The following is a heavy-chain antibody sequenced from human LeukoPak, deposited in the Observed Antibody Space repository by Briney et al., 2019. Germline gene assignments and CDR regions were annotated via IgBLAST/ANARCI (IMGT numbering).Heavy chain of an antibody. J-gene: IGHJ4*02. V-gene: IGHV3-74*01. CDR2: INTDGSST. CDR3: ARDGDFSPYEY. CDR1: GFTFSSYW. Sequence: PGGSLRLSCAASGFTFSSYWMHWVRQAPGKGLVWVPRINTDGSSTSYADSVKGRVTISRDNAKNTLYLQMNSLRAEDTAVYYCARDGDFSPYEYWGQGTLVTVSS. D-gene: IGHD7-27*01.